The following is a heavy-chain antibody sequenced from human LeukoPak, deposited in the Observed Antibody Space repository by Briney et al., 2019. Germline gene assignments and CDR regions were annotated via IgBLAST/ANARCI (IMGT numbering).Heavy chain of an antibody. CDR2: IYYSGST. J-gene: IGHJ5*02. CDR1: GGSISSYY. CDR3: ARGPAMAAAGFLDNWFDP. Sequence: SETLSLTCTVSGGSISSYYWSWIRQPPGKGLEWIGYIYYSGSTNYNPSLKSRVTISVDTSKNQFSLKLSSVTAADTAVYYCARGPAMAAAGFLDNWFDPWGQGTLVTVSS. V-gene: IGHV4-59*01. D-gene: IGHD6-13*01.